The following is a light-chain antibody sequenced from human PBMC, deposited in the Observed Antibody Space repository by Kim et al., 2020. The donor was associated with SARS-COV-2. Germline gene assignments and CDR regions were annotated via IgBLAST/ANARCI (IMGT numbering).Light chain of an antibody. V-gene: IGKV3-11*01. CDR1: QSVSSY. CDR3: QQRSNWPPLT. Sequence: EIVLTQSPATLSLSPGERATLSCRASQSVSSYLVWYQQKPGQAPRLLIYDASNRVTGIPARFSGSGSGTDFTLTISSLEPEDFAVYYCQQRSNWPPLTFGGGTKVDIK. J-gene: IGKJ4*01. CDR2: DAS.